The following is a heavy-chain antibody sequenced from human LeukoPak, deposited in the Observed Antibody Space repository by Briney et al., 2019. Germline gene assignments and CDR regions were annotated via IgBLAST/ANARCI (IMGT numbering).Heavy chain of an antibody. CDR3: ARQYFGVWGSHAPYYFDY. D-gene: IGHD3-16*01. Sequence: SETLSLTRTVSGGSISSSSYYSGWIRQPPGKGLGWIVSIYYSGSTYYNPSLKSRVTISVATSKNQFSLKLSSVTAADTAVYYCARQYFGVWGSHAPYYFDYWGQGTLVTVSS. V-gene: IGHV4-39*01. CDR1: GGSISSSSYY. CDR2: IYYSGST. J-gene: IGHJ4*02.